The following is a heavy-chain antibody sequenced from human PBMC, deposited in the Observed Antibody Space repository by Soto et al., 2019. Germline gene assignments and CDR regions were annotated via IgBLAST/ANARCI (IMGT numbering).Heavy chain of an antibody. CDR3: ARVGPWVPYYYDSSPYTFENWFDP. D-gene: IGHD3-22*01. CDR2: IYHGGST. J-gene: IGHJ5*02. Sequence: SETLSLTCAVSGYSISSGYYWGWLRQPPGKGREWIGSIYHGGSTSYNPSLNSRVTLSIDMTNNHVSLILNSVTATDTAVYYCARVGPWVPYYYDSSPYTFENWFDPWGQGTLVTVSS. V-gene: IGHV4-38-2*01. CDR1: GYSISSGYY.